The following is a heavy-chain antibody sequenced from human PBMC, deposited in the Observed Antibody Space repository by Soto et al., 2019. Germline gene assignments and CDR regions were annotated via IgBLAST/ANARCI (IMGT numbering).Heavy chain of an antibody. J-gene: IGHJ4*02. V-gene: IGHV4-34*01. CDR1: GGSFSGYY. CDR3: ARGPVGATQPHYYFDY. Sequence: QVQLQQWGAGLLKPSETLSLTCAVYGGSFSGYYWSWIRQPPGKCLEWIGEINHSGSTNYNPSLKSRVTISVDTSKNQFSLKLSSVTAADTAVYYCARGPVGATQPHYYFDYWGQGTLVTVSS. CDR2: INHSGST. D-gene: IGHD1-26*01.